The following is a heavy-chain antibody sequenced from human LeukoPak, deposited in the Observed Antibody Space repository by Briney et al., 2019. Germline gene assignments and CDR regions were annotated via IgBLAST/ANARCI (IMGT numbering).Heavy chain of an antibody. V-gene: IGHV1-24*01. CDR1: GYTLTELS. J-gene: IGHJ3*02. Sequence: ASVKVSCKVSGYTLTELSMHWVRQAPGKGPEWMGGFDPEDGETIYAQKFQGRVTMTEDTSTDTAYMELSSLRSEDTAVYYCAVTPYYYGSGSSYGGAFDIWGQGTMVTVSS. D-gene: IGHD3-10*01. CDR2: FDPEDGET. CDR3: AVTPYYYGSGSSYGGAFDI.